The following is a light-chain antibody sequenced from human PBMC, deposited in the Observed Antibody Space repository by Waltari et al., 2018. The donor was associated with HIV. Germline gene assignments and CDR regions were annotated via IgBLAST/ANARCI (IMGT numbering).Light chain of an antibody. J-gene: IGKJ4*01. CDR1: QDIRSS. V-gene: IGKV1-13*02. CDR3: QQFSTFPLT. Sequence: AIQVTQSPSSLSASVGDRVIITCRTSQDIRSSLAWYQQRAAKAPKLLLSDASTLHSGVPSRFIGTGSGTNFTLNISRLQSEDFASYYCQQFSTFPLTFGGGTKIEIK. CDR2: DAS.